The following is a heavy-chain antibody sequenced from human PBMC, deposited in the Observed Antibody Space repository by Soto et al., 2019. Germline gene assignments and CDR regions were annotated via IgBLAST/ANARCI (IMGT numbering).Heavy chain of an antibody. J-gene: IGHJ4*02. Sequence: GGSLRLSCAASGFTFSSYAMNWVRQAPGKGLEWVSVISGSDGSTYYADSVKGRFTISRDNSKNTLNLQMNSLRAEDTAVYYCARRSSSGYFDYWGQRTLVTV. CDR2: ISGSDGST. CDR3: ARRSSSGYFDY. V-gene: IGHV3-23*01. CDR1: GFTFSSYA. D-gene: IGHD6-13*01.